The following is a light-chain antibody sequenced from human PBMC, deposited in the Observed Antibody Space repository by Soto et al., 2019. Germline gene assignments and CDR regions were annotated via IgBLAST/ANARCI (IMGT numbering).Light chain of an antibody. CDR3: SSYTSSITHV. Sequence: QSALTQPASGSGSPGHSITLSCTGTSSDVGVYNYVSWRQQHPGKAPKLLIYDVSSRPSGVSNRFSASKSGNTASLAISGLQAEDEADYYCSSYTSSITHVFGTGTKLTVL. CDR2: DVS. J-gene: IGLJ1*01. V-gene: IGLV2-14*01. CDR1: SSDVGVYNY.